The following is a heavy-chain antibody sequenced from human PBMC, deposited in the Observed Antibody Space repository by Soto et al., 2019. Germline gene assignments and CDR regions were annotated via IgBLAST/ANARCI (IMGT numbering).Heavy chain of an antibody. D-gene: IGHD3-10*01. CDR3: ARDSYPDLWPERGAFDI. CDR1: GGSISSGGYY. J-gene: IGHJ3*02. V-gene: IGHV4-31*03. CDR2: IYYSGST. Sequence: SETLSLTCTVSGGSISSGGYYWSWIRQHPGKGLEWIGYIYYSGSTYYNPSLKSRVTISVDTSKNQFSLKLSSVTAADTAVYYCARDSYPDLWPERGAFDIWGQGTMVTVSS.